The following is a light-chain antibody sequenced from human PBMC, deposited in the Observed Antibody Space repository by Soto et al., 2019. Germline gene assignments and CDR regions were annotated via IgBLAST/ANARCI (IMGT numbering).Light chain of an antibody. Sequence: EIVLTQSPGTLSLSPGERATLSCRASQSVSSSYLAWYQQEPGQAPRLLIYGASSRATGIPDRFSGSGPGTDFTLTISRLEPEDFAVYYCQQYGSSPRTFGQGTKVDIK. CDR1: QSVSSSY. J-gene: IGKJ1*01. CDR2: GAS. V-gene: IGKV3-20*01. CDR3: QQYGSSPRT.